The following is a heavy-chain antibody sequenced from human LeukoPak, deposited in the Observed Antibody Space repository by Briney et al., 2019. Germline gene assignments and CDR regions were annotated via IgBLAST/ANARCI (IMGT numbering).Heavy chain of an antibody. CDR1: GGSISSYY. V-gene: IGHV4-59*01. CDR3: ARVGSGYPGPYYFDY. Sequence: KPSETLSLTCTASGGSISSYYWSWIRQPPGKELEWIGYIYYSGSTNYNPSLKSRVTISVDTSKNQFSLKLSSMTAADTAVYYCARVGSGYPGPYYFDYWGQGTLVTVSS. J-gene: IGHJ4*02. D-gene: IGHD3-22*01. CDR2: IYYSGST.